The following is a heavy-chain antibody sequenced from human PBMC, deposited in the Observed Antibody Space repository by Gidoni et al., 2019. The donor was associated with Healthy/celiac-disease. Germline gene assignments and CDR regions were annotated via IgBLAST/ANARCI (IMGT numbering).Heavy chain of an antibody. CDR1: GFTFDDYA. CDR2: ISWNSGSI. J-gene: IGHJ3*02. Sequence: EVQLVESGGGLVQPGRSLRLSCAASGFTFDDYAMHWVRQAPGKGLEWVSGISWNSGSIGYADSVKGRFTISRDNAKNSLYLQMNSLRAEDTALYYCAKDILAVATDAFDIWGQGTMVTVSS. V-gene: IGHV3-9*01. D-gene: IGHD6-19*01. CDR3: AKDILAVATDAFDI.